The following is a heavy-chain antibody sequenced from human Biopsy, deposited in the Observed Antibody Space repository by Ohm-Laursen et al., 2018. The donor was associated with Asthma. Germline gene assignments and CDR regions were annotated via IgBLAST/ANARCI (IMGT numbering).Heavy chain of an antibody. D-gene: IGHD5-12*01. J-gene: IGHJ4*02. CDR3: AKRWGYSGHDNDY. CDR1: GFMFRSFG. CDR2: ISYDGNHK. V-gene: IGHV3-30*18. Sequence: SLRLSCAASGFMFRSFGMHWVRQAPGKGLEWVAVISYDGNHKFYEDSVKGRFTISRDNSKNTLYLQMNSLRTEDTAVYCCAKRWGYSGHDNDYWGQGTLVIVSS.